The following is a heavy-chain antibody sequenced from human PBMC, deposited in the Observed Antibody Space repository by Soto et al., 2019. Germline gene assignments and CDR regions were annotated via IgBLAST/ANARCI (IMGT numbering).Heavy chain of an antibody. CDR1: GGTFNNYG. J-gene: IGHJ5*02. V-gene: IGHV1-69*01. Sequence: QVQLVQSGAEVKKPGSSVKVYCKASGGTFNNYGITWVRKAPGQGLEWMGGIIPLCDNVHYAQKFQGRVTVTADESRGTGYMALTSLRGEDTAVYYCASYVVRAAAMQWIDTWGQGPLVTVSS. D-gene: IGHD2-2*01. CDR2: IIPLCDNV. CDR3: ASYVVRAAAMQWIDT.